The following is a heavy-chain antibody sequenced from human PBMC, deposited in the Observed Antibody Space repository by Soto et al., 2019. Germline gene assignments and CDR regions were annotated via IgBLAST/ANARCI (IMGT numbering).Heavy chain of an antibody. J-gene: IGHJ4*02. Sequence: EVQLVQSGGGLVQPGGSLRLSCAASGFTFSDYWMHWVRQGPGKGLVWVSRINGDESSTSYADSVKGRFTISRDNAKNTLYLQMNSLRAEDTAVYYCARRGQIRGLAYWGQGTLVTVSS. CDR2: INGDESST. V-gene: IGHV3-74*01. D-gene: IGHD3-10*01. CDR3: ARRGQIRGLAY. CDR1: GFTFSDYW.